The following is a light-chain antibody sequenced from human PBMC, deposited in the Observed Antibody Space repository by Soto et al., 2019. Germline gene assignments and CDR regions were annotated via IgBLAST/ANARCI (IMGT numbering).Light chain of an antibody. J-gene: IGKJ1*01. Sequence: SHSQGAVSLSHGARATPSCRASQSVTIGYLAWFQQKPGQAPRLLIYGARTRATGVPDRFSASGSGTDFSLTISRLEPEDFAVYYCQQYGTSPWTFGQGTKV. CDR3: QQYGTSPWT. V-gene: IGKV3-20*01. CDR2: GAR. CDR1: QSVTIGY.